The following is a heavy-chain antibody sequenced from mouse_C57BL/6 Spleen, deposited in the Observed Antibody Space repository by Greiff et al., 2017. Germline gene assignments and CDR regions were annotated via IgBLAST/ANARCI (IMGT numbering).Heavy chain of an antibody. D-gene: IGHD1-1*01. CDR2: INPNNGGT. J-gene: IGHJ3*01. V-gene: IGHV1-26*01. CDR3: ARRYYGSSYAY. CDR1: GYTFTDYY. Sequence: VQLQQSGPELVKPGASVKISCKASGYTFTDYYMNWVKQSHGKSLEWIGDINPNNGGTSYNQKFTGKATLTVDKSSSTAYMELRSLTSEDSAVYYCARRYYGSSYAYWGQGTLVTVSA.